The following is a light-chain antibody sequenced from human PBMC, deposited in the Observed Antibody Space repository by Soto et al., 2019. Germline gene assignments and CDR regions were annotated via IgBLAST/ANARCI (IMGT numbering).Light chain of an antibody. CDR2: GAS. Sequence: DIVLTQFPGTLSLSPGERATVSCRASQSVSSSYLAWYQQKPGQAPRLLIYGASSRATGIPDRFSGSGSGTDFTLTISRLEPEDFAVYYCQQYGSSPWTFGQGTKVDIK. V-gene: IGKV3-20*01. CDR3: QQYGSSPWT. CDR1: QSVSSSY. J-gene: IGKJ1*01.